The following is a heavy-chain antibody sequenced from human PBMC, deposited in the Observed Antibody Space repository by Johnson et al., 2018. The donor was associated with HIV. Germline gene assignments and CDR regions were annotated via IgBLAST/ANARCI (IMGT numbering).Heavy chain of an antibody. CDR1: GLTFSSYA. CDR2: ISASGGST. Sequence: VQLVESGGGLAQPGGSLRLSCVGSGLTFSSYAMSWVRQAPGKGLEWVSAISASGGSTYYADSVKGRFTISRDNTNNTLLLQMNSLRADDTAVYYCAREGPYWAFDIWGQGTMVTVSS. J-gene: IGHJ3*02. V-gene: IGHV3-23*04. CDR3: AREGPYWAFDI. D-gene: IGHD2-15*01.